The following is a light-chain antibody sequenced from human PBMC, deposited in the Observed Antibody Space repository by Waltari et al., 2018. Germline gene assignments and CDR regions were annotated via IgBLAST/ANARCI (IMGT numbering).Light chain of an antibody. J-gene: IGLJ2*01. CDR2: KDN. CDR1: PGTITTDF. Sequence: NFVLTQPHSVSGSPGRTVTISCTRSPGTITTDFVQCYRRRPGTAPTTIIDKDNHRPSGVPDRFSGSIDTSSNSASLTISGLTTEDEADYYCQTCDTTVLIFGGGTQLTVL. V-gene: IGLV6-57*04. CDR3: QTCDTTVLI.